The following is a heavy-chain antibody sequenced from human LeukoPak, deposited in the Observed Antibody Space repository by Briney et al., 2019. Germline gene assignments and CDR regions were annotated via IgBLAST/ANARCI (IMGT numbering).Heavy chain of an antibody. V-gene: IGHV4-34*01. CDR3: ARDQQQLVPDEYYFDY. CDR1: GGSFSGYY. Sequence: SETLSLTCAVYGGSFSGYYWSWIRQPPGKGLEWIGEINHSGSTNYNPSLKSRVTISVDTSKNQFSLKLSSVTAADTAVYYCARDQQQLVPDEYYFDYWGQGTLVTVSS. CDR2: INHSGST. D-gene: IGHD6-13*01. J-gene: IGHJ4*02.